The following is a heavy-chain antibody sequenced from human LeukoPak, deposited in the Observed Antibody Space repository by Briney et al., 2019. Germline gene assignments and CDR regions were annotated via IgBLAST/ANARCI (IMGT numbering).Heavy chain of an antibody. D-gene: IGHD6-13*01. CDR1: GYSISSGYY. Sequence: SETLSLTCTVSGYSISSGYYWGWIRQPPGKGLEWIGSIYHSGSTYYNPSLKSRVTISVDTSKNQFSLKLSSVTAADTAVYYCAAGSDYWAREPWSPSPQ. V-gene: IGHV4-38-2*02. CDR2: IYHSGST. J-gene: IGHJ4*02. CDR3: AAGSDY.